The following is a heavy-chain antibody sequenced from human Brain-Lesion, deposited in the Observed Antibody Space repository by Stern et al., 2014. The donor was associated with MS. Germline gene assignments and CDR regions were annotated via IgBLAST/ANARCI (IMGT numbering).Heavy chain of an antibody. V-gene: IGHV3-74*02. CDR1: GFTFSNYW. J-gene: IGHJ5*01. CDR2: VNNDGRRT. D-gene: IGHD3-10*01. Sequence: EVQLVESGGGLVQPGGSLRLSCAASGFTFSNYWMHWVRQAPGKGLVWVSRVNNDGRRTSYADSVKGRFTMSRDNAKNTLYLQMNSLRVEDTANYYCARGERWFDSWGQGTLVTVSS. CDR3: ARGERWFDS.